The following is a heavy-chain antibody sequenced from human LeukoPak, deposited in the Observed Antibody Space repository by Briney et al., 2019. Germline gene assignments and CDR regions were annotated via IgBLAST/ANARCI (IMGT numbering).Heavy chain of an antibody. J-gene: IGHJ4*02. D-gene: IGHD4-17*01. CDR2: ISAYNGNT. CDR3: ARVLTVTGVYYFDY. V-gene: IGHV1-18*04. Sequence: GASVKVSCKASGYTFTGYYMHWVRQAPGQGLEWMGWISAYNGNTNYAQKLQGRVTMTTDTSTSTAYMELRSLRSDDTAVYYCARVLTVTGVYYFDYWGQGTLVTVSS. CDR1: GYTFTGYY.